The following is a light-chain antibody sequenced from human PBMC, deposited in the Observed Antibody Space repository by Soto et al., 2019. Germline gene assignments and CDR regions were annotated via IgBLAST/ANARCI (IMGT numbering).Light chain of an antibody. CDR1: QSVSSN. J-gene: IGKJ5*01. Sequence: ELVITQSPATLSVSPGERATLSCRASQSVSSNLAWYQQKPGQAPRLLIYGASSRATGIPARFSGSGSGTEFTLTISSLQSEDVAVYYCQQYNNWPSITFGQGTRLEIK. V-gene: IGKV3D-15*01. CDR3: QQYNNWPSIT. CDR2: GAS.